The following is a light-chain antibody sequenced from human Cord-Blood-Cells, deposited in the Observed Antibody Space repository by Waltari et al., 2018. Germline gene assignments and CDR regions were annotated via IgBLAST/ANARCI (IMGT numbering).Light chain of an antibody. CDR3: QQSYSTLT. CDR2: AAS. V-gene: IGKV1-39*01. CDR1: QSISSY. Sequence: DIQMPQSQSSLSASVGDRVTITCRASQSISSYLNWYQQKPGKAPKLLIYAASSLQSGVPSRFSGSGSGTDFTLTISSLQPEDFATYYCQQSYSTLTFGGGTKVEIK. J-gene: IGKJ4*01.